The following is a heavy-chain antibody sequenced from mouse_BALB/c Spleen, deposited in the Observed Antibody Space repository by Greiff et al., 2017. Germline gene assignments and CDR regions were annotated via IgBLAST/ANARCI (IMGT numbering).Heavy chain of an antibody. J-gene: IGHJ4*01. V-gene: IGHV5-9-4*01. Sequence: VQLKESGGGLVKPGGSLKLSCAASGFTFSSYAMSWVRQSPEKRLEWVAEISSGGSYTYYPDTVTGRFTISRDNAKNTLYLEMSSLRSEDTAMYYCARDSSMFYAMDYWGQGTSVTVSS. CDR1: GFTFSSYA. CDR2: ISSGGSYT. D-gene: IGHD2-1*01. CDR3: ARDSSMFYAMDY.